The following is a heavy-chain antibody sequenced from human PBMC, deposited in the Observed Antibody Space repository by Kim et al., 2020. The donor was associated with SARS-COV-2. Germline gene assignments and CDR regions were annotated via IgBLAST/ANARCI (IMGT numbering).Heavy chain of an antibody. J-gene: IGHJ4*01. Sequence: YEESVKGQFTINEDTAKKEVYLQMTGLRVEDTAVYYCARDGGVSGLFDDWGHGTLVTVSS. V-gene: IGHV3-21*01. D-gene: IGHD3-16*01. CDR3: ARDGGVSGLFDD.